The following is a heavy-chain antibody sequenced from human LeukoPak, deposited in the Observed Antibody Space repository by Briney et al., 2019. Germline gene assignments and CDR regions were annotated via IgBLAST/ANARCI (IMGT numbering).Heavy chain of an antibody. D-gene: IGHD3-10*01. CDR2: INHSGST. CDR1: GGSFSGYY. J-gene: IGHJ6*03. Sequence: KPSETLSLTCAVYGGSFSGYYWSWIRQPPGKGLEWIGEINHSGSTNYNPSLKSRVTISVDTSKNQFSLKLSSVTAADTAVYYCARSAPGSNITMVRGVRPTRYYYYYMDVWGKGTTVTVSS. CDR3: ARSAPGSNITMVRGVRPTRYYYYYMDV. V-gene: IGHV4-34*01.